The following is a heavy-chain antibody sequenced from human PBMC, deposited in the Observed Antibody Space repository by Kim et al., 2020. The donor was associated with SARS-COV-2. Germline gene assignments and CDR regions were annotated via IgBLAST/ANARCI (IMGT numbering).Heavy chain of an antibody. CDR2: ST. J-gene: IGHJ3*02. D-gene: IGHD4-17*01. Sequence: STNAHPSLTIHVPISVDTSKNQFSRKRSSVTAADTAVYYCARDGAGAFDIWGQGTMVTVSS. CDR3: ARDGAGAFDI. V-gene: IGHV4-34*01.